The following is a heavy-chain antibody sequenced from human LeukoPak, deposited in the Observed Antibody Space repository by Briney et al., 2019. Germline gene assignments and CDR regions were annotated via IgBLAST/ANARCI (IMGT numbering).Heavy chain of an antibody. Sequence: SETLSLTCTVSGGSISSYYWSRIRQPAGKGLEWIGRIYTSGSTNYNPSLKSRVTMSVDTSKNQFSLKLSSVTAADTAVYYCARDRYLSWGEISPFDYWGQGTLVTVSS. CDR1: GGSISSYY. J-gene: IGHJ4*02. CDR2: IYTSGST. CDR3: ARDRYLSWGEISPFDY. D-gene: IGHD3-16*02. V-gene: IGHV4-4*07.